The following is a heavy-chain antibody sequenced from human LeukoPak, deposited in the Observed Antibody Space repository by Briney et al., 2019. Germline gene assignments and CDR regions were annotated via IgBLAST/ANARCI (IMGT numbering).Heavy chain of an antibody. CDR1: SGSTSGYY. Sequence: PSETLSLTCTVSSGSTSGYYWSWIRQPPGKGVEWIAYIYNSGTTKYNPSLKSRVTISMDTSKRQFSLKLSSVTAADTAVYYCARHILTAGSIEWGQGTLVTVSS. CDR2: IYNSGTT. J-gene: IGHJ4*02. V-gene: IGHV4-59*08. D-gene: IGHD2-15*01. CDR3: ARHILTAGSIE.